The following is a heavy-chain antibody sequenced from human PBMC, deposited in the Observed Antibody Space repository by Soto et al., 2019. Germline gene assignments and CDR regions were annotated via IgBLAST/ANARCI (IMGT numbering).Heavy chain of an antibody. D-gene: IGHD4-17*01. J-gene: IGHJ4*02. CDR3: SIRSTVTYDY. V-gene: IGHV4-39*01. Sequence: ASETLSLTCSLSGASITSTTYFWAWIRQPPGKGLEWIGSFYYSQSTYVNPTLKSRVTISVETSKNQYSLKLGAVTAAYTAVYYCSIRSTVTYDYWGQGILVTVSS. CDR1: GASITSTTYF. CDR2: FYYSQST.